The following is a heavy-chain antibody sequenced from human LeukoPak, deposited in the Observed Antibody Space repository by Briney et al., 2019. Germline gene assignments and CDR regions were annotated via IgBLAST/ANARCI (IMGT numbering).Heavy chain of an antibody. Sequence: PGGSLRLSCAASGFTFSSYWMSWVRQAPGKGLEWVSAISGSGGSTYYADSVKGRFTISRDNSKNTLYLQMNSLRAEDTAVYYCAKDIPPAGLKRHSSWYYEYTTTSGYMDVWGKGTTVTISS. D-gene: IGHD6-13*01. CDR2: ISGSGGST. V-gene: IGHV3-23*01. CDR3: AKDIPPAGLKRHSSWYYEYTTTSGYMDV. CDR1: GFTFSSYW. J-gene: IGHJ6*03.